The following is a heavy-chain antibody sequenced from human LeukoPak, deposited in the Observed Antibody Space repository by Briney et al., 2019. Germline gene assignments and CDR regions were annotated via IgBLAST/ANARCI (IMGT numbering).Heavy chain of an antibody. Sequence: GGSLRLSCAASGFTFSDSYMSWIRQAPGKGLEWVSYISGSGSFTYYADSVKGRFTISRDNAKNSLYLQMNSLRAEDTAVYYCARTDSSGYGGFDYWGQGTLVTVSS. J-gene: IGHJ4*02. D-gene: IGHD3-22*01. CDR2: ISGSGSFT. V-gene: IGHV3-11*06. CDR3: ARTDSSGYGGFDY. CDR1: GFTFSDSY.